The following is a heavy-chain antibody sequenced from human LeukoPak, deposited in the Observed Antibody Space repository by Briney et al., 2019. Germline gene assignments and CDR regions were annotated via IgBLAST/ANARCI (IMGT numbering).Heavy chain of an antibody. CDR3: ARVSSGATTVDY. CDR2: IYHSGST. V-gene: IGHV4-4*02. CDR1: GGSISSSNW. Sequence: SETLSLTCAVSGGSISSSNWWSWVRQPPGKGLEWIGEIYHSGSTNYNPSLKSRVTISVDKSKNQFSLKLSSVTAADAAVYYCARVSSGATTVDYWGQGTLVTVSS. D-gene: IGHD1-26*01. J-gene: IGHJ4*02.